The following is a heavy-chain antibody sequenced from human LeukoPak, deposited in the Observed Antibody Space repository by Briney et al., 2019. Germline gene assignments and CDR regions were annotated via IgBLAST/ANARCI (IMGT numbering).Heavy chain of an antibody. D-gene: IGHD3-10*01. V-gene: IGHV4-39*01. J-gene: IGHJ5*02. CDR1: GGSISSSSYY. CDR3: ARRSMVRGRYNWFDP. Sequence: SETLSLTCTVSGGSISSSSYYWGWIRQPPGKGLEWIGSIYYSGSTYYNPSLKSRVTISVDTSKNQFSLKLSSVTAADTAVYYCARRSMVRGRYNWFDPWGQGTLVTASS. CDR2: IYYSGST.